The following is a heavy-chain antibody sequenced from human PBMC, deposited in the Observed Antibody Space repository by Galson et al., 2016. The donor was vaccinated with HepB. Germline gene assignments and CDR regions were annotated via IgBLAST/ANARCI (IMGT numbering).Heavy chain of an antibody. Sequence: SLRLSCAASGFTFIRYSMTWVRQPPGKGLEWVSYISRSSGTIYYADSVKGRFTISRDNAKNSLFLQMNSLRDEETAVYYCTRSSSDQDPFSGGMDVWGQVTTVTVSS. CDR2: ISRSSGTI. D-gene: IGHD2-2*01. CDR3: TRSSSDQDPFSGGMDV. CDR1: GFTFIRYS. J-gene: IGHJ6*02. V-gene: IGHV3-48*02.